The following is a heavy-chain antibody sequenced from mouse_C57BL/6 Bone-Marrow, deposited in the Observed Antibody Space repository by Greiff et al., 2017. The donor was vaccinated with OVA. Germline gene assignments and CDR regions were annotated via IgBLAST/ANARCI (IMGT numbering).Heavy chain of an antibody. CDR2: ISSGGSYT. V-gene: IGHV5-6*01. CDR3: ARQAWLLRLYAMDY. CDR1: GFTFSSYG. Sequence: DVQLVESGGDLVKPGGSLKLSCAASGFTFSSYGMSWVRQTPDKRLEWVATISSGGSYTYYPDSVKGRFTISRDNAKNTLYLQMSSLKSEDTAMYYCARQAWLLRLYAMDYWGQGTSVTVSS. D-gene: IGHD2-3*01. J-gene: IGHJ4*01.